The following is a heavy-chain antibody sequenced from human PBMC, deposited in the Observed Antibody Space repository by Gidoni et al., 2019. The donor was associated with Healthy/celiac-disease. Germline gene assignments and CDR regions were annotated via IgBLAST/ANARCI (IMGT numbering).Heavy chain of an antibody. CDR2: INPNSGGT. CDR3: ARVPRDTARYFDL. Sequence: QVLFVLFWALVKNPGVSLKVSCTASGYTFTGYYMYLVRQAPGQGLEWMGWINPNSGGTNYAQKFQGRVTMTRDTSISTAYMELSRRRSDDTAVYYCARVPRDTARYFDLWGRGTLVTVSS. D-gene: IGHD5-18*01. J-gene: IGHJ2*01. V-gene: IGHV1-2*02. CDR1: GYTFTGYY.